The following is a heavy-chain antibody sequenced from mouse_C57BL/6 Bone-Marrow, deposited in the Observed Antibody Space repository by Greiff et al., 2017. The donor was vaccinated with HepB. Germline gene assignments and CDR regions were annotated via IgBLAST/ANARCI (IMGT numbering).Heavy chain of an antibody. Sequence: QVHVKQPGAELVKPGASVKLSCKASGYTFTSYWMHWVKQRPGRGLEWIGRIDPNSGGTKYNEKFKSKATLTVDKPSSTAYMQLSSLTSEDSAVYYCARCRTVVATGYFDVWGTGTTVTVSS. CDR2: IDPNSGGT. V-gene: IGHV1-72*01. J-gene: IGHJ1*03. D-gene: IGHD1-1*01. CDR3: ARCRTVVATGYFDV. CDR1: GYTFTSYW.